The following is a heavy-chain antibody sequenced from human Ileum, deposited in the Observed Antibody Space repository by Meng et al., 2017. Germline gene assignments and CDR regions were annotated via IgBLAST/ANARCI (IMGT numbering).Heavy chain of an antibody. Sequence: VQRRAPGPGLVKPPGTLSLTCAVSGGSISSSNWWTWVRQAPGKGLEWIGEIYHSGSPNYNPSLKSRVTISVDKSQNQFSLKLNSVTAADTAVYYCARVVGGPASMSGWFDPWGQGTLVTVSS. CDR3: ARVVGGPASMSGWFDP. D-gene: IGHD2-2*01. V-gene: IGHV4-4*03. CDR2: IYHSGSP. J-gene: IGHJ5*01. CDR1: GGSISSSNW.